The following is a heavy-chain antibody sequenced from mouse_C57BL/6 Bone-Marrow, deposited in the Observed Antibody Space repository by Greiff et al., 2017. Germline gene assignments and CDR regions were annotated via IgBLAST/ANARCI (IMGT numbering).Heavy chain of an antibody. CDR1: GYTFTDYY. CDR3: ARGTGYFDY. J-gene: IGHJ2*01. Sequence: QVQLQQSGAELVRPGASVKLSCKASGYTFTDYYINWVKQRPGQGLEWIARIYPGSGTTYYNEKFKGKATLTAEKSSSTAYMQLSSLTSEDSAVYFCARGTGYFDYWGQGTTLTVSS. D-gene: IGHD3-3*01. CDR2: IYPGSGTT. V-gene: IGHV1-76*01.